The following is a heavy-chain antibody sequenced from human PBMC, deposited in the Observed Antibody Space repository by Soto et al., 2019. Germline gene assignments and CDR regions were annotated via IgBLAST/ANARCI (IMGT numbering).Heavy chain of an antibody. J-gene: IGHJ6*02. CDR3: ARWGYDSTPADSYYYYGMDV. Sequence: QVQLVQSGAEVKKPGVSVKVSCKASGYTFTSYGISWVRQAPGQGLEWMGWISAYNGNTNYAQKLQGRVTMTTDTSTSTAYMELRSLRSDDTAVYYCARWGYDSTPADSYYYYGMDVWGQGTTVTVSS. V-gene: IGHV1-18*01. D-gene: IGHD3-22*01. CDR1: GYTFTSYG. CDR2: ISAYNGNT.